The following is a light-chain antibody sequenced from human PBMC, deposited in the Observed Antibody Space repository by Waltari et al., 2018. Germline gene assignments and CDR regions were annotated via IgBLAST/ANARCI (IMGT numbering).Light chain of an antibody. CDR3: QVWDGNSDHWV. J-gene: IGLJ3*02. Sequence: SYVLTQAPSVSVAPGQTARITCEGTNIGSRSVHWYQQRPGQAPVLVVYDDSDRPSGIPEGFSGSNSGNTATLTISRVEAGDEADYYCQVWDGNSDHWVFGGGTKLTVL. CDR1: NIGSRS. CDR2: DDS. V-gene: IGLV3-21*02.